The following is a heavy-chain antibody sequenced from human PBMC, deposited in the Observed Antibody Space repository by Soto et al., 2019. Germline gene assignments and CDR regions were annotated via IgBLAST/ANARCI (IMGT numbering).Heavy chain of an antibody. CDR2: INPNSGGT. CDR1: GYTFTGYY. J-gene: IGHJ6*02. CDR3: STTTKGIAAAGAISYYYYSGMDV. V-gene: IGHV1-2*02. D-gene: IGHD6-13*01. Sequence: ASVKVSCKASGYTFTGYYMHWVRQAPGQGREWMGWINPNSGGTNYAQKFQGRVTMTRDTTISTAYMELSSLRCDDTAVYYCSTTTKGIAAAGAISYYYYSGMDVWGQGSTVTVSS.